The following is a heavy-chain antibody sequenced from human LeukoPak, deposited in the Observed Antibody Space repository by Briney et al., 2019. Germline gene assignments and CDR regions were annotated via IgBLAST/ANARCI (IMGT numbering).Heavy chain of an antibody. CDR2: ISTYSGET. Sequence: ASVKVSCKTSGYTFTSFGLSWVRQAPGQGLEWMGWISTYSGETNYAQKLQGRVTMTTDTSTNTAYMELRSLRSDDTAVYYCARGGKWEHLDYWGQGTLVTVSS. D-gene: IGHD1-26*01. CDR3: ARGGKWEHLDY. CDR1: GYTFTSFG. V-gene: IGHV1-18*01. J-gene: IGHJ4*02.